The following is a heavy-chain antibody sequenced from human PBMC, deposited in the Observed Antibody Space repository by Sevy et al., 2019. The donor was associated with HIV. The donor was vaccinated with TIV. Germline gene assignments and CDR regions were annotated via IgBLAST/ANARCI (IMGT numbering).Heavy chain of an antibody. CDR2: IYYSGST. V-gene: IGHV4-39*02. D-gene: IGHD3-10*01. CDR3: ARLSSGYGSGSWGWYYYYYMDV. J-gene: IGHJ6*03. CDR1: GGSISSSSYY. Sequence: SETLSLTCTVSGGSISSSSYYWGWIRQPPGKGLEWIGSIYYSGSTYYNPSLKSRVTISVDTSKNHFSLKLSSVTAADTAVYYCARLSSGYGSGSWGWYYYYYMDVWGKGTTVTVSS.